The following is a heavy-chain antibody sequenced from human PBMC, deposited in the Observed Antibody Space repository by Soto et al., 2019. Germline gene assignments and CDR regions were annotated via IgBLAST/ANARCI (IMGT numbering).Heavy chain of an antibody. CDR2: IYYSGST. D-gene: IGHD2-15*01. CDR3: ARHGIFVVVVVAADNNLFDP. CDR1: GGSLGSGGYY. Sequence: SETLSLTCTFSGGSLGSGGYYWRWIRPPPGKGLEWIGYIYYSGSTYYNPSLKSRVTISVDTSKNQFSLKLSSVTAADTAVYYCARHGIFVVVVVAADNNLFDPWGQGTLVTGSS. J-gene: IGHJ5*02. V-gene: IGHV4-39*01.